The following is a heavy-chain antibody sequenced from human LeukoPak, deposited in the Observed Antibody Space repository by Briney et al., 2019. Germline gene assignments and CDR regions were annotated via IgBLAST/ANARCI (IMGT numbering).Heavy chain of an antibody. V-gene: IGHV1-8*01. J-gene: IGHJ3*02. CDR1: GYTFTSYD. CDR3: ARGPSRYFDWLGGDGAFDI. D-gene: IGHD3-9*01. CDR2: MNPNSGNT. Sequence: ASVKVSCKASGYTFTSYDINWVRQATGQGLEWMGWMNPNSGNTGYAQKFQGRVTMTRNTSISTAYMELSSLRPEDTAVYYCARGPSRYFDWLGGDGAFDIWGQGTMVTVSS.